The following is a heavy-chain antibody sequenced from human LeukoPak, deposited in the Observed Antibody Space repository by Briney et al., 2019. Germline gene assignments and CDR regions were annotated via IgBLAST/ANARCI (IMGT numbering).Heavy chain of an antibody. V-gene: IGHV4-30-2*01. Sequence: SQTLSLTCAVSGGSISSGGYSWSWIRQPPGKGLEWIGFIYHSGSTYYNPSLKSRVTISVDRSKNQFSLKLSSVTAADTAVYYCARYRRGYGVYVWFDPWGQGTLVTVSS. CDR3: ARYRRGYGVYVWFDP. CDR1: GGSISSGGYS. CDR2: IYHSGST. J-gene: IGHJ5*02. D-gene: IGHD4-17*01.